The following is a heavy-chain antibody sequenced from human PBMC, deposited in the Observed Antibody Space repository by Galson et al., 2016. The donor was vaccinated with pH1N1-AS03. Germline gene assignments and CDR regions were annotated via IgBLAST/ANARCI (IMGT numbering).Heavy chain of an antibody. V-gene: IGHV1-18*01. CDR1: DYTFG. CDR3: GGGTSDAYYTPLSTVTYLFDH. Sequence: SVKVSCKASDYTFGIGWVRQAPGQGLEWMGWISTYNGNTEYAQKFQGRVTMTTDTSTSTAYMELRNLRSDDTAVYYCGGGTSDAYYTPLSTVTYLFDHWGQGTLVTVSS. J-gene: IGHJ4*02. CDR2: ISTYNGNT. D-gene: IGHD4-17*01.